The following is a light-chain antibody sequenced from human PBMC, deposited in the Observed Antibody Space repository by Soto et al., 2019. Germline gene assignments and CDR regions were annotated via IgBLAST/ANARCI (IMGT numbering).Light chain of an antibody. V-gene: IGKV3-20*01. CDR2: STS. CDR1: QRFGSSN. Sequence: EIVLTQSPGTLSLSPGERGTLSCRASQRFGSSNLAWYQQKPGQAPRLLIYSTSSRATGIPDRFSGSGSGTDFTLTINSLQSEDFAIYYCQPYNNWPLTFGGGTKVESK. J-gene: IGKJ4*01. CDR3: QPYNNWPLT.